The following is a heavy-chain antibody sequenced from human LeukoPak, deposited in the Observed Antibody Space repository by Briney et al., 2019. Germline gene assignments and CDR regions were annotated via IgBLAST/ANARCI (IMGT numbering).Heavy chain of an antibody. D-gene: IGHD6-19*01. CDR1: GYTFTSYY. Sequence: ASVKVSCKASGYTFTSYYMHWVRQAPGQGLERMGLINPSGGSTSYAQKFQGRVTMTRATSTSTVYMELSSLRSEDTAVYYCARGGVIAVAGGYFDYWGQGTLVTVSS. V-gene: IGHV1-46*03. CDR3: ARGGVIAVAGGYFDY. J-gene: IGHJ4*02. CDR2: INPSGGST.